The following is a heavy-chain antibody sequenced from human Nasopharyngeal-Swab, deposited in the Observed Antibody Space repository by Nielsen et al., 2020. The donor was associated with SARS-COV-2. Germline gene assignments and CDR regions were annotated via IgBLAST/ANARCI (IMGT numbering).Heavy chain of an antibody. J-gene: IGHJ3*02. CDR2: TYYRSKWYN. Sequence: SLTLSLTCDVSGDSLSSNSAAWNWIRQSPSRGLEWLGRTYYRSKWYNDYAISVRSRITINPDTSKNQFSLHLNSVTPEDTAVYYCARGRALRLGDALDIWGQGTKVTVSS. D-gene: IGHD5/OR15-5a*01. CDR1: GDSLSSNSAA. CDR3: ARGRALRLGDALDI. V-gene: IGHV6-1*01.